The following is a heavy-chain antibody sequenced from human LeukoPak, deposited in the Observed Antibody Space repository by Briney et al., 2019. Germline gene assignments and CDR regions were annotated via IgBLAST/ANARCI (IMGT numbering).Heavy chain of an antibody. V-gene: IGHV3-30*18. J-gene: IGHJ4*02. CDR1: GFTFGSYG. D-gene: IGHD3-10*02. CDR2: ISFDGKSR. CDR3: AKDRNYVGTLDY. Sequence: GGSLRLSCAASGFTFGSYGMHWVRHAPGKGLERVAVISFDGKSRYYGDSVRGRFTISRDSSKNTMYLQMNSLRAEDTAVYYCAKDRNYVGTLDYWGQGTLVTVSS.